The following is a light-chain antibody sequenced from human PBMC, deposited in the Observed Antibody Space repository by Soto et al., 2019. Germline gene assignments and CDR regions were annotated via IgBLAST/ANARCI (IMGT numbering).Light chain of an antibody. V-gene: IGKV3-20*01. CDR2: DAS. Sequence: EIVLTQFPGTLSLSPGERATLSCRASETIGYNYLAWYQQQPGLAPTLLVYDASTRAPGITDRFSGSVSGTDFTLTISRVEPGDFAVYYCQQYDTSYTFGPGTKLEI. J-gene: IGKJ2*01. CDR1: ETIGYNY. CDR3: QQYDTSYT.